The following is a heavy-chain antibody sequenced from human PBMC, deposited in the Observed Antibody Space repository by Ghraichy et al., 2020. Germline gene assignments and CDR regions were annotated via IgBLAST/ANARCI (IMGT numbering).Heavy chain of an antibody. CDR1: GGSISSYY. D-gene: IGHD3-22*01. Sequence: SETLSLTCTVSGGSISSYYWSWIRQPPGKGLEWIGYIYYSGSTNYNPSLKSRVTISVDTSKNQFSLKLSSVTAADTAVYYCARVPTLDYDSSGYYYPNWFDPWGQGTLVTVSS. V-gene: IGHV4-59*01. J-gene: IGHJ5*02. CDR3: ARVPTLDYDSSGYYYPNWFDP. CDR2: IYYSGST.